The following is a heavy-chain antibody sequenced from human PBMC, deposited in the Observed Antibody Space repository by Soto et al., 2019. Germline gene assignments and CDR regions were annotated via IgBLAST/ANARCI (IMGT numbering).Heavy chain of an antibody. V-gene: IGHV1-24*01. Sequence: ASVKVPCKVSGYTLTELSMHWVRQAPGKGLEWMGGFDPEDGETIYAQKFQGRVTMTEDTSTDTAYMELSSLRSEDTAVYYCAKKKAASDAFDIWGQGTMVTVSS. D-gene: IGHD2-15*01. CDR3: AKKKAASDAFDI. CDR2: FDPEDGET. CDR1: GYTLTELS. J-gene: IGHJ3*02.